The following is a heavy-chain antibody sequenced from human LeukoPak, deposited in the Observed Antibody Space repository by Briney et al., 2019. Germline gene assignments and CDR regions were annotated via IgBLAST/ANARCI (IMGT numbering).Heavy chain of an antibody. CDR2: IYYSGST. J-gene: IGHJ5*02. D-gene: IGHD5-18*01. CDR3: ARDGGYSYGNWFDP. Sequence: SETLSLTCTVSSGSIGSYYWSWIRQPPGKGLEWIGYIYYSGSTNYKPSLKSQVTISVDTSKNQFFLKLSSVTAADTAVYYCARDGGYSYGNWFDPWGQGTLVTVSS. CDR1: SGSIGSYY. V-gene: IGHV4-59*01.